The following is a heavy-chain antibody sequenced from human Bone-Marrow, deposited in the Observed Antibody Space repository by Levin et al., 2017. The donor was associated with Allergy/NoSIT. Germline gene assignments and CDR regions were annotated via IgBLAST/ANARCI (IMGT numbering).Heavy chain of an antibody. CDR3: TRSVGSSNRRQFNLFYGMDV. CDR2: TRAKPSGSAT. D-gene: IGHD6-6*01. V-gene: IGHV3-73*01. Sequence: PGGSLRLSCTASGFSFSGATLSWVRHTPGKGLEWVGHTRAKPSGSATAYAASVKGRFTISRDDSMSTAHLLMNNLKVEDTAVYYCTRSVGSSNRRQFNLFYGMDVWGLGTTVTVSS. J-gene: IGHJ6*02. CDR1: GFSFSGAT.